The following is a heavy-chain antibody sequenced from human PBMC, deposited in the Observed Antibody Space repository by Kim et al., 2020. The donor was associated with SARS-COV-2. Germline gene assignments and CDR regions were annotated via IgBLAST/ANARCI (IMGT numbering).Heavy chain of an antibody. D-gene: IGHD4-17*01. Sequence: SPYRMSLVTISVDTSKNQFSLKLSSVTAADTSVYYCARPGSAVTTYYFDYWGQGTLVTVSS. J-gene: IGHJ4*02. CDR3: ARPGSAVTTYYFDY. V-gene: IGHV4-34*01.